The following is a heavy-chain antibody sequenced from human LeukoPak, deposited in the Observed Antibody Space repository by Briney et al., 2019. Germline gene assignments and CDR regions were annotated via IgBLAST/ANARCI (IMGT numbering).Heavy chain of an antibody. V-gene: IGHV1-18*01. J-gene: IGHJ4*02. D-gene: IGHD1-26*01. CDR2: ISDYNGKT. Sequence: SVKVPCKGSGYTFRSYDITWVRQAPGQGLQWMGWISDYNGKTKYAPEFQGRVTLTTDTSTNTAYMELRSLRVDDTAVYFCARAMAVGAFTFDYWGQGTLVTVSS. CDR3: ARAMAVGAFTFDY. CDR1: GYTFRSYD.